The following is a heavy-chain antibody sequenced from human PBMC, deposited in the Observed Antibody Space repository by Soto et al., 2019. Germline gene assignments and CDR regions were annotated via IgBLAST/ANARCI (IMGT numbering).Heavy chain of an antibody. V-gene: IGHV4-34*01. Sequence: PSETLSLTCAVYGGSFRGYYWSWIRQPPGKGLEWIGEINHSGSTNYNPSLKSRVTISVDTSKNQFSLKLSSVTAADTAVYYCARGRGAAAYYYYYGMDVWGQGTTVTVSS. J-gene: IGHJ6*02. CDR2: INHSGST. CDR1: GGSFRGYY. D-gene: IGHD6-13*01. CDR3: ARGRGAAAYYYYYGMDV.